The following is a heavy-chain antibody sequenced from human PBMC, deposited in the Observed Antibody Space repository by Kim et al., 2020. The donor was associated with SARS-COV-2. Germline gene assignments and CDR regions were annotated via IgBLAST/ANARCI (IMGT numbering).Heavy chain of an antibody. CDR2: ISGSGGST. J-gene: IGHJ3*01. D-gene: IGHD5-12*01. V-gene: IGHV3-23*01. CDR1: GFTFSSYA. Sequence: GGSLRLSCAASGFTFSSYAMSWVRQAPGKGLEWVSAISGSGGSTYYANSVKGRFTISRNNSKNTLYLQMNSLRAEDTAVYYCAKNPATIPQTAFDFWGQGTMVTVSS. CDR3: AKNPATIPQTAFDF.